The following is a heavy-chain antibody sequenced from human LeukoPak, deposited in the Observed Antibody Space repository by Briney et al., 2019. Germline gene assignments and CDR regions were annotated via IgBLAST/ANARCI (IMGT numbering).Heavy chain of an antibody. CDR2: IYNSGGT. CDR3: ARVRLVYYDILTGYYNPDAFDF. J-gene: IGHJ3*01. Sequence: SGTLSLTCAVSGGSISGSNWWCMLRPPPKKVLGWIGEIYNSGGTNYNPSLKSRVTISVDKSKNQFSLKLSTVTAADTAVYYCARVRLVYYDILTGYYNPDAFDFWGRGTMVTVSS. V-gene: IGHV4-4*02. D-gene: IGHD3-9*01. CDR1: GGSISGSNW.